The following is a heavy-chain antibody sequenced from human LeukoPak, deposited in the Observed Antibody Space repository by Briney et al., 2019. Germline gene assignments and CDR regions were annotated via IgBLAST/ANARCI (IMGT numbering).Heavy chain of an antibody. D-gene: IGHD3-10*01. V-gene: IGHV3-33*01. Sequence: GGSLRLSCETSGFFFERYRMSWVRQAPGKGLEWVAAIWHDGSREIYADSVKGRFSISRDDSRNTLYLQMNSLRAEDTAFYFCARDLSYGSGEFWGQGTLVTVSS. CDR3: ARDLSYGSGEF. CDR1: GFFFERYR. J-gene: IGHJ4*02. CDR2: IWHDGSRE.